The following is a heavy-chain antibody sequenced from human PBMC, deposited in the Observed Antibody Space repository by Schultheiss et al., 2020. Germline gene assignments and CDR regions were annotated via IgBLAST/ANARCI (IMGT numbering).Heavy chain of an antibody. J-gene: IGHJ6*02. V-gene: IGHV3-11*01. CDR1: GFTFSNAW. CDR2: ISSSGSTI. CDR3: AYNQYSSSWLPYYGV. Sequence: GGSLRLSCAASGFTFSNAWMSWVRQAPGKGLEWVSYISSSGSTIYYADSVKGRFTISRDNSKNTLYLQMNSLRAEDTAVYYCAYNQYSSSWLPYYGVWGQGTTVTVSS. D-gene: IGHD6-13*01.